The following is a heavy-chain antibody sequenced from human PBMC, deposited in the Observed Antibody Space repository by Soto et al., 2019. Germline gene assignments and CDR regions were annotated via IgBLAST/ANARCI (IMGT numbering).Heavy chain of an antibody. D-gene: IGHD4-17*01. CDR1: GFAFNRHV. J-gene: IGHJ4*02. V-gene: IGHV3-30-3*01. Sequence: QVQLVESGGGVVQPGRSRRLSCAASGFAFNRHVMHWVRQAPGKGLEWVAVISYDGSNKYYADSVKGRFTISRDNSKNTLYLQMSSLRPEDTAVYYCARDLTMVVIGYFDTWGQGTQVTVSS. CDR2: ISYDGSNK. CDR3: ARDLTMVVIGYFDT.